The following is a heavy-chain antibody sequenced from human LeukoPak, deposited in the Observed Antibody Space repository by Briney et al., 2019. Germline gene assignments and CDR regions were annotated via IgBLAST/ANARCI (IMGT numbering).Heavy chain of an antibody. V-gene: IGHV1-18*01. Sequence: ASVKVSCKASGYTFTSYGISWVRQAPGQGLEWMGWISAYNGNTNYAQKLQGRVTMTTDTSTSTAYMELRSLRPDDTAVYYCARGYYDFWSGYYYYMDVWGKGTTVTVSS. J-gene: IGHJ6*03. D-gene: IGHD3-3*01. CDR2: ISAYNGNT. CDR3: ARGYYDFWSGYYYYMDV. CDR1: GYTFTSYG.